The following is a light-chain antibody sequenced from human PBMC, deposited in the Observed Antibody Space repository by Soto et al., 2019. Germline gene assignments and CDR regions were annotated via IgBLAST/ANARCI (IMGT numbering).Light chain of an antibody. CDR2: DAS. CDR1: QDIRNY. V-gene: IGKV1-27*01. J-gene: IGKJ4*01. Sequence: VQMTQSPSSLSASVGDRVTITCRSSQDIRNYLAWYQQKPGKVPKLLIYDASTLHSGVPSRFSASGSGTDFALTISSLQPEDIATYYCQKYKSAPLTFGGGTKVDIK. CDR3: QKYKSAPLT.